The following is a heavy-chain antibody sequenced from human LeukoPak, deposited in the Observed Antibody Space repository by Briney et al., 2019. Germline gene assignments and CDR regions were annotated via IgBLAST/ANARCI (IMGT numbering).Heavy chain of an antibody. D-gene: IGHD6-6*01. CDR1: GFTFNDYN. J-gene: IGHJ4*02. V-gene: IGHV3-43*01. CDR2: ISWDGSTT. CDR3: AKVNRAYSSSSSLNFDS. Sequence: GGSLRLSCAGSGFTFNDYNIHWVRQPPGKGLEWVSLISWDGSTTYYADSVKGRFTISRDNSKNSLFLQMNRLRTEDTAFYYCAKVNRAYSSSSSLNFDSWGQGTLVTVSS.